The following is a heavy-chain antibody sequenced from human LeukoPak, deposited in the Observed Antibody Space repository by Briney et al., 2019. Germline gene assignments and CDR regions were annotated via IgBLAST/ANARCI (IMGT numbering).Heavy chain of an antibody. D-gene: IGHD6-19*01. V-gene: IGHV3-74*01. CDR3: ARAGPEAYSSGAFDI. CDR2: INRDGSTT. J-gene: IGHJ3*02. CDR1: GFTFSSNW. Sequence: GGSLRLSCAASGFTFSSNWMHWVRQAPGKGLVWVSHINRDGSTTYYADSVKGRFTISRENAKNSLYLQMNSLRAGDTAVYYCARAGPEAYSSGAFDIWGQGTMVTVSS.